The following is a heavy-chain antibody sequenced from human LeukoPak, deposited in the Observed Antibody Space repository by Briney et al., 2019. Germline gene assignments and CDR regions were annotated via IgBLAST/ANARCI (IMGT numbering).Heavy chain of an antibody. CDR1: GYTFTGYY. CDR3: CGSSLAGSDGMDV. Sequence: ASVKVSCKASGYTFTGYYMHWVRQAPGQGLEWMGWINPNSGGTNYAQKFQGRVTMTRDTSISTAYMGLSRLRSDDTAVYYCCGSSLAGSDGMDVWGQGTTVTVSS. D-gene: IGHD6-19*01. J-gene: IGHJ6*02. V-gene: IGHV1-2*02. CDR2: INPNSGGT.